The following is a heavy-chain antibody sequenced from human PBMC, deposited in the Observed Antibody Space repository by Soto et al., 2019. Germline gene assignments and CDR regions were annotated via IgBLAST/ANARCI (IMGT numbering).Heavy chain of an antibody. CDR2: INPSGGST. D-gene: IGHD3-3*01. CDR3: ARETIFGTLNPGDYYYYGMDV. CDR1: GYTFTSYY. Sequence: QVQLVQSGAEVKKPGASVKVSCTASGYTFTSYYMHWVRQAPGQGLEWMGIINPSGGSTSYAQKFQGRVTIARDTSTSTVYMELSSLRSEDSAVYYCARETIFGTLNPGDYYYYGMDVWGQGTTVTVSS. V-gene: IGHV1-46*01. J-gene: IGHJ6*02.